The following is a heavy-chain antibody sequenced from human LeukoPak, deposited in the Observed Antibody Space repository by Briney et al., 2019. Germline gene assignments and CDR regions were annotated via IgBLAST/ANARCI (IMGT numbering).Heavy chain of an antibody. Sequence: GGSLRLSCTASEFTLRRNYMVWVRQAPGKGLEWVSLIFSNGDTHYADSVKGRFTISRDTSKNTVSLQMNSLRVEDTAMYYCTRDQMNYWGQGALVTVSS. CDR2: IFSNGDT. CDR3: TRDQMNY. V-gene: IGHV3-53*01. CDR1: EFTLRRNY. J-gene: IGHJ4*02. D-gene: IGHD5-24*01.